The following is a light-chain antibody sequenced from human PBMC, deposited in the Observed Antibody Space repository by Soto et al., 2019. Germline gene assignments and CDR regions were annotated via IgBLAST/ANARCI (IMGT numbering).Light chain of an antibody. CDR3: QQYDRYSWT. CDR2: RGS. CDR1: QSINIW. V-gene: IGKV1-5*03. J-gene: IGKJ1*01. Sequence: DIQMSQSPSTLSASVGDRVTITCRASQSINIWLAWYQQKPGTAPKLLIYRGSSLQSGVPSRFSGSGSGTEFTLTISSLQPDDVATYYCQQYDRYSWTFGQGTKVDI.